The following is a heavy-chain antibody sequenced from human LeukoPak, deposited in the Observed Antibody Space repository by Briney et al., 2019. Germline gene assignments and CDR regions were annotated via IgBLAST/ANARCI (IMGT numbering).Heavy chain of an antibody. D-gene: IGHD6-13*01. CDR2: IHYSGTT. CDR1: GGSISSHY. J-gene: IGHJ4*02. V-gene: IGHV4-59*08. CDR3: ARHLLRTGDSS. Sequence: SETLSLTCTVSGGSISSHYWSWVRQPPGKGLEWIAFIHYSGTTNYNPSLKSRVTMSVDTSKNQFSLNLTSVTAADTAVYHCARHLLRTGDSSWGQGTLVTVSS.